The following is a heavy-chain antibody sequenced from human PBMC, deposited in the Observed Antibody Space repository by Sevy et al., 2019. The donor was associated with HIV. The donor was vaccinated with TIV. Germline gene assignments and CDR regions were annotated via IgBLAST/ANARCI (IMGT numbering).Heavy chain of an antibody. V-gene: IGHV1-2*06. CDR1: GYTFTGYY. CDR3: GRGRKDFGGVVIPVGEGGRGGGNY. J-gene: IGHJ4*02. CDR2: INPNSADT. Sequence: ASVKVSCKASGYTFTGYYIHWVRQAPGHGLEWMGRINPNSADTTYAQKFQGRVTMTRDTSITTAYMELSGLRSEDAAINYCGRGRKDFGGVVIPVGEGGRGGGNYWGQGTLVTVSS. D-gene: IGHD3-3*01.